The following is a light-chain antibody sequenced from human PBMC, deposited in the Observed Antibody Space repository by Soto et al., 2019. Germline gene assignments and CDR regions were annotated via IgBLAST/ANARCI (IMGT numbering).Light chain of an antibody. CDR2: LGS. J-gene: IGKJ3*01. CDR1: QSLLHSNGYNY. V-gene: IGKV2-28*01. CDR3: MHGLQAPPV. Sequence: DIVMTQSPLSLPVTPGEPASISCRSSQSLLHSNGYNYLDWYLQKPGQSPQLLISLGSNRASGVPDRFSLSGSRTHLSLTIRRVEAEDVGIYCCMHGLQAPPVFGPGTKVDI.